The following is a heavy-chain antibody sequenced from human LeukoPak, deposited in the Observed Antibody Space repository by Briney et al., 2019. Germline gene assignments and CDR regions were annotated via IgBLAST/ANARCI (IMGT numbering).Heavy chain of an antibody. CDR2: IKPDGSAE. V-gene: IGHV3-7*01. J-gene: IGHJ4*02. D-gene: IGHD6-13*01. CDR3: ARANNSSWHN. Sequence: EWLANIKPDGSAEYAGSLRGRFTVSRHNAKNSLYLQMNSLRAEDTAVYYCARANNSSWHNWGQGTLVTVSS.